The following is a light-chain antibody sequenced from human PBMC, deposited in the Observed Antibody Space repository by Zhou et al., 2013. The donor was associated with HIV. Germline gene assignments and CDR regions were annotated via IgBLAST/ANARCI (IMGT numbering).Light chain of an antibody. J-gene: IGKJ1*01. CDR3: QQFGDSLWT. CDR2: GAS. Sequence: EIVLTQSPGTLSLSPGERATLSCRASQSVSSHLAWYQHKPGQAPRLLIYGASSRATGIPDRFSGSGSGTDFTLIISRLEPEDFAVYYCQQFGDSLWTFGQGTKVESK. CDR1: QSVSSH. V-gene: IGKV3-20*01.